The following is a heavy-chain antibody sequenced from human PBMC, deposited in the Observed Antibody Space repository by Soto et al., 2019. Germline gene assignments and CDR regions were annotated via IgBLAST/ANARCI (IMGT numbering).Heavy chain of an antibody. D-gene: IGHD3-10*01. CDR3: ARGLRSGVMVRGVIITSPGDYYYYGMDV. Sequence: ASAKVSCKASGYTFTSYGISWVRQAPGQGLEWMGWISAYNGNTNYAQKLQGRVTMTTDTSTSTAYMELRSLRSDDTAVYYCARGLRSGVMVRGVIITSPGDYYYYGMDVWGQGTTVTVSS. CDR2: ISAYNGNT. V-gene: IGHV1-18*04. CDR1: GYTFTSYG. J-gene: IGHJ6*02.